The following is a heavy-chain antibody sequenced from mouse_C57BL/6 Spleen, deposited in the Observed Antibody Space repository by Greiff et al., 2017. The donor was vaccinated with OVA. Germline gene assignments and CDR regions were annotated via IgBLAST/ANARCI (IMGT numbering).Heavy chain of an antibody. V-gene: IGHV5-6*01. J-gene: IGHJ4*01. CDR1: GFTFSSYA. CDR2: ISSGGSYN. D-gene: IGHD1-1*01. Sequence: EVQLVESGGDLVKPGGSLKLSCAASGFTFSSYAMSWVRQTPDKSLEWVASISSGGSYNYYPDSVKERFTISRDNAKNTLYLQMSSLTSEDTAMYYSARRDYGNAMDYWGQGTSVTVSS. CDR3: ARRDYGNAMDY.